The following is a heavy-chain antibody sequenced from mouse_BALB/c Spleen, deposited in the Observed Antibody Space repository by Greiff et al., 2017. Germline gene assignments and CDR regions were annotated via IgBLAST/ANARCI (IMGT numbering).Heavy chain of an antibody. D-gene: IGHD1-1*01. J-gene: IGHJ1*01. CDR3: ARAYYYGSSYVGYFDV. Sequence: QVQLQQSGPGLVAPSQSLSITCTVSGFSLTGYGVNWVRQPPGKGLEWLGMIWGDGSTDYNSALKSRLSISKDNSKSQVFLKMNSLQTDDTARYYCARAYYYGSSYVGYFDVWGAGTTVTVSS. V-gene: IGHV2-6-7*01. CDR2: IWGDGST. CDR1: GFSLTGYG.